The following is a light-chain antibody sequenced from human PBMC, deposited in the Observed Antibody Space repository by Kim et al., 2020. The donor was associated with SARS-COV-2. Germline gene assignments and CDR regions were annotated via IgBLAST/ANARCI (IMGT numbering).Light chain of an antibody. CDR2: DVS. Sequence: QSALTQPASVSGSPGQSITISCPGTSSDVGGYDSVSWYQQHPGKAPKLMIYDVSHRPLGVSNRFSGFKSGSTASLTISGLQAEDEADYYCSSYTTSSTVVFGGGTQLTVL. CDR1: SSDVGGYDS. V-gene: IGLV2-14*03. J-gene: IGLJ2*01. CDR3: SSYTTSSTVV.